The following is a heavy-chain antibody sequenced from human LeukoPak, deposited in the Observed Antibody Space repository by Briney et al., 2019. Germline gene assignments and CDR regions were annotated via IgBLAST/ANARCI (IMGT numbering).Heavy chain of an antibody. J-gene: IGHJ3*02. CDR2: IIPILGIA. CDR1: GGTFSSYT. Sequence: SVKDSCKASGGTFSSYTISWVRQAPGQGLEWMGRIIPILGIANYAQKFQGRVTITADKSTSTAYMELSSLRSEDTAVYYCASETTVTTDHDAFDIWGQGTMVTVSS. D-gene: IGHD4-17*01. CDR3: ASETTVTTDHDAFDI. V-gene: IGHV1-69*02.